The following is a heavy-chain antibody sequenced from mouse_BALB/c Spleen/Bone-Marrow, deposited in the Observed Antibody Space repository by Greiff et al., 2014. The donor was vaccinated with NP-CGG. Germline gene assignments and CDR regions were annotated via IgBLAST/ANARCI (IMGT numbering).Heavy chain of an antibody. J-gene: IGHJ1*01. D-gene: IGHD1-1*01. V-gene: IGHV14-3*02. CDR1: GFKIKDTY. Sequence: DVKLQESGAELVKPGASVKLSCTASGFKIKDTYMHWVKERPEQGLEWIGRIDPANGNTKYDPKFKGKATITADTSSNTAYLQLSSLTSEDTAVYYCVYGRDWYFDVWGAGTTVTVSS. CDR2: IDPANGNT. CDR3: VYGRDWYFDV.